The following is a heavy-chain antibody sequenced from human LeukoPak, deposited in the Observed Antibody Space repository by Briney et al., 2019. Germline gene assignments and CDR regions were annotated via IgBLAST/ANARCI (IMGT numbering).Heavy chain of an antibody. CDR2: IYYSGRT. CDR3: ARVRYYGSGSNYNAVGFYYLDY. J-gene: IGHJ4*02. D-gene: IGHD3-10*01. V-gene: IGHV4-39*07. Sequence: SETLSLTCTVSGGSISSSSYYWGWIRQPPGKGLEWIGNIYYSGRTYYNPSLKSRVTISVDTSKNQFSLKLSSVTAADTAVYYCARVRYYGSGSNYNAVGFYYLDYWGQGALVTVSS. CDR1: GGSISSSSYY.